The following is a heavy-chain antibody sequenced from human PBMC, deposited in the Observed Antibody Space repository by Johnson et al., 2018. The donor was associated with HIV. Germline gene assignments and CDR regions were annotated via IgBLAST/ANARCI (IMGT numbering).Heavy chain of an antibody. J-gene: IGHJ3*02. CDR3: ARWVMVRGREAFDI. D-gene: IGHD3-10*01. CDR2: IYSGGST. Sequence: MQLVESGGGVVPPGRSLRLSCTTSGFTFNNYPMHWVRQAPGKGLEWVSVIYSGGSTYYADSLKGSFTISRDNSKNTLYLQMNSLRAEETAVYYCARWVMVRGREAFDIWGQGTMVTVSP. CDR1: GFTFNNYP. V-gene: IGHV3-66*01.